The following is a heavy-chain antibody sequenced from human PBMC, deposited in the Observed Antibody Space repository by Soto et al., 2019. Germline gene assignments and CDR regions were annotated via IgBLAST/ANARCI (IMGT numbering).Heavy chain of an antibody. V-gene: IGHV3-21*01. Sequence: EVQLVESGGGLVKPGGSLRLSCVASGFTFSGYSINWVRQAPGKGLEWVSYISGPSIYIYYADSVKARFTISRDNDKSAVYLQMNSLRAEDTAVYYCARGFRNGFNVWGQGTTVSVSS. CDR1: GFTFSGYS. D-gene: IGHD2-8*01. CDR3: ARGFRNGFNV. CDR2: ISGPSIYI. J-gene: IGHJ6*02.